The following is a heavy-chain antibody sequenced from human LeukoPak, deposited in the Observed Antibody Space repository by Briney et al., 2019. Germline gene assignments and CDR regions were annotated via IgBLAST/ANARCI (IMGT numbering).Heavy chain of an antibody. D-gene: IGHD3-22*01. CDR3: AKDRPNYDSSELYYYYYGMDV. V-gene: IGHV3-23*01. J-gene: IGHJ6*02. Sequence: PGGSLRLSCAASGFTFSSYAMSWVRQAPGKGLEWVSAISGSGGSTYYADSVKGRFTISRDNSKNTLYLQMNSLRAEDTAVYYCAKDRPNYDSSELYYYYYGMDVWGQGTTVTVSS. CDR1: GFTFSSYA. CDR2: ISGSGGST.